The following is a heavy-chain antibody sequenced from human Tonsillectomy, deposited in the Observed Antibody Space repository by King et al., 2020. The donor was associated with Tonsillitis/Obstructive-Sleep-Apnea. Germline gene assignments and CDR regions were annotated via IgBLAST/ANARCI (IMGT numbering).Heavy chain of an antibody. CDR2: IYPGDSDT. CDR3: ARLEVVVVAGAIPPGKNCFDP. D-gene: IGHD2-2*01. J-gene: IGHJ5*02. V-gene: IGHV5-51*03. Sequence: QLVQSGAEVKKPGESLKISCKSSGYSFTNYWIGWVRQMPGKGLEWMGIIYPGDSDTRYSPSFQGQVTISADKSINTAYLQWSSLKASDTAIYYCARLEVVVVAGAIPPGKNCFDPWGQGTLVTVCS. CDR1: GYSFTNYW.